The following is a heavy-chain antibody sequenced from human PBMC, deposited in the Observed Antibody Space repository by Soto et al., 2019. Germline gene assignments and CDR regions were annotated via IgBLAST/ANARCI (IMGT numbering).Heavy chain of an antibody. D-gene: IGHD6-19*01. CDR1: GGTFSSYA. V-gene: IGHV1-69*01. J-gene: IGHJ5*02. CDR2: IIPIFGTA. Sequence: QVQLVQSGAEVKKPGSSVKVSCKASGGTFSSYAISWVRQAPGQGLEWMGGIIPIFGTANYAQKFQGRVTITADESTSTADMELSSLRSEDTAVYYCARGDFPLRFGQWLAGNWFDPWGQGTLVTVSS. CDR3: ARGDFPLRFGQWLAGNWFDP.